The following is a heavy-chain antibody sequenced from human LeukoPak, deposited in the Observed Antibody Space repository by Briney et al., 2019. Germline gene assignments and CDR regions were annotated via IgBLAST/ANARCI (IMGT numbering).Heavy chain of an antibody. CDR1: GGSISATNW. J-gene: IGHJ4*02. D-gene: IGHD3-3*01. Sequence: PSGTLCLTCDVSGGSISATNWWSWVRQPPGGGLEWIGEVHLNGRSHYSPSLESRVDMSADMSENHISLHLTSVTAADTAVCYCARAGGFYRPFDYRGPGTLVIVSS. CDR3: ARAGGFYRPFDY. CDR2: VHLNGRS. V-gene: IGHV4-4*02.